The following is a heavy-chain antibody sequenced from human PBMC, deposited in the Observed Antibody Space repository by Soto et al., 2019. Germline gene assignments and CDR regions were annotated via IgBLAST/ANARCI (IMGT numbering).Heavy chain of an antibody. J-gene: IGHJ4*02. D-gene: IGHD6-6*01. Sequence: PSETLSLTCAVYGGSFSGYYWSWIRQPPGKGLEWIGEINHSGSTNYNPSLKSRVTISVDTSKNQFSLKLSSVTAADTAVYYCASIAARPVDYWGQGTQVTVSS. CDR2: INHSGST. CDR3: ASIAARPVDY. CDR1: GGSFSGYY. V-gene: IGHV4-34*01.